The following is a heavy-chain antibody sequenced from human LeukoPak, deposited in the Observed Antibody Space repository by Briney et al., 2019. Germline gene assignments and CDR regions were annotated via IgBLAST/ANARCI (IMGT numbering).Heavy chain of an antibody. D-gene: IGHD3-22*01. J-gene: IGHJ4*02. CDR3: ARTLHYYDSSGYTYYFDY. CDR2: IYHSGST. V-gene: IGHV4-30-2*01. Sequence: PSETLSLTCAVSGGSISSGGYSWSWIRQPPGKGLEWIGYIYHSGSTYYNPSLKSRVTISVDRSKNQFSLKLSSVTAAGTAVYYCARTLHYYDSSGYTYYFDYWGQGTLVTVSS. CDR1: GGSISSGGYS.